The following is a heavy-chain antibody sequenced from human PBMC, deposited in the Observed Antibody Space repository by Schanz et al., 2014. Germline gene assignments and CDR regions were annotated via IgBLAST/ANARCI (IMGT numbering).Heavy chain of an antibody. D-gene: IGHD2-15*01. CDR1: GGTFSTYP. Sequence: QLQLVQYGAEVKKPGSSMKVSCKASGGTFSTYPINWLRQAPGQGLEWMGRIIPIHGIVNYAQRFQDRVRITADKSTSTAYMELSSLRSDDTAVYYCARGGGPEDVFDIWGQGTILTVSS. CDR2: IIPIHGIV. V-gene: IGHV1-69*02. J-gene: IGHJ3*02. CDR3: ARGGGPEDVFDI.